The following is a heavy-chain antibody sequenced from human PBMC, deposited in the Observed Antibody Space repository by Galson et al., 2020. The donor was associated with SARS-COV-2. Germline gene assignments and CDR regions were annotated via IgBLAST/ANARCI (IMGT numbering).Heavy chain of an antibody. Sequence: ASVKVSCKASGYTFTGYYMHWVRQAPGQGLEWMGWINPNSGGTNYAQKFQGRVTMTRDTSISTAYMELSRLRSDDMAVYYCARDPPYYYDSPGHAFDIWGQGTMVTVSS. D-gene: IGHD3-22*01. J-gene: IGHJ3*02. CDR3: ARDPPYYYDSPGHAFDI. CDR1: GYTFTGYY. V-gene: IGHV1-2*02. CDR2: INPNSGGT.